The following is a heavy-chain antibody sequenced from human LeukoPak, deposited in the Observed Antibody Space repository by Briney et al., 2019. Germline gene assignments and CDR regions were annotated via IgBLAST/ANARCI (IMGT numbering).Heavy chain of an antibody. CDR1: GGSISSGDYY. J-gene: IGHJ4*02. D-gene: IGHD3-10*01. CDR3: ARSLWFSLDY. V-gene: IGHV4-30-4*08. Sequence: SETLSLTCTVSGGSISSGDYYWSWIRQPPGKGLEWIGYIYYSGSTCYNPSLKSRVTISVDTSKNQFSLKLSSVTAADTAVYYCARSLWFSLDYWGQGTLATVSS. CDR2: IYYSGST.